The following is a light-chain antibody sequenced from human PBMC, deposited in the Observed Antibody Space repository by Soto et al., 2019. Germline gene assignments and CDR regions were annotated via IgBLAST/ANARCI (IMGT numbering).Light chain of an antibody. Sequence: DIVMTQSPLSLPVTPGEPASISCRSSQSLLHSNGYNYLDWYLQKPGQSPQLLIYLGSNRASGVPDRFSGSGSGTDFTLKISRVEAEDVGVSYCMQALQTTFGKGTRLEIK. CDR1: QSLLHSNGYNY. J-gene: IGKJ5*01. CDR2: LGS. V-gene: IGKV2-28*01. CDR3: MQALQTT.